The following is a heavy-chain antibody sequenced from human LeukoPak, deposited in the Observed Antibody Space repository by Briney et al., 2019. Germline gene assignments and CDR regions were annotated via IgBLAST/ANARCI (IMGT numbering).Heavy chain of an antibody. D-gene: IGHD1-1*01. V-gene: IGHV4-39*07. Sequence: SETLSLTCTVSGGSISSSSYYWGWIRQPPGKGLEWIGSIYYSGSTYHNPSLKSRVTISVDTSKNQFSLKLSSVTAADTAVYYCARGEELAFDYWGQGTLVTVSS. CDR1: GGSISSSSYY. J-gene: IGHJ4*02. CDR3: ARGEELAFDY. CDR2: IYYSGST.